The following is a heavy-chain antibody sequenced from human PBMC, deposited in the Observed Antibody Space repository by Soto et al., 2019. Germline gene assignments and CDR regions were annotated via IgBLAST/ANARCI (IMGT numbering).Heavy chain of an antibody. V-gene: IGHV3-23*01. Sequence: EVQLLESGGGLVQPGGSLRVSCAASGFTFSSYGMNWVRQATGKGLEWVSGISGSGDRSYYADAVKGRFTSSRDNSKNTLYLQMNSLRAEDTAVYYCAKQSPFSNSWYGVDYWGQGTLVTVSS. J-gene: IGHJ4*02. CDR1: GFTFSSYG. CDR3: AKQSPFSNSWYGVDY. CDR2: ISGSGDRS. D-gene: IGHD6-13*01.